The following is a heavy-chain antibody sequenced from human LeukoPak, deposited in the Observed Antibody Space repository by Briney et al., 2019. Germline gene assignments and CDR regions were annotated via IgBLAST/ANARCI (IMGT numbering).Heavy chain of an antibody. J-gene: IGHJ4*02. CDR1: GFTFSAYW. CDR2: IIEDGNLR. D-gene: IGHD6-19*01. CDR3: ARVGKNGWDFDH. V-gene: IGHV3-7*01. Sequence: GGSLRLSCAASGFTFSAYWMTWVRQAPGKGLAWVANIIEDGNLRYYVDSVKGRFTISRDNTKNSLYLQMKSLRADDTAVYYCARVGKNGWDFDHWGQGTLVTVSS.